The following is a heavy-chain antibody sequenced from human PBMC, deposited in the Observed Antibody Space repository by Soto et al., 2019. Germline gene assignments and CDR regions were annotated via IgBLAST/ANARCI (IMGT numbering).Heavy chain of an antibody. CDR2: IWYDGSNK. D-gene: IGHD1-1*01. CDR1: GFTFSSYG. V-gene: IGHV3-33*01. J-gene: IGHJ4*01. CDR3: ARDWNHTFDY. Sequence: GGSLRLSCAASGFTFSSYGMHWVRQAPGKGLEWVAVIWYDGSNKYYAGSVKGRFTISRDNSKNTLYLQMNSLRAEDTAVYYCARDWNHTFDYWGHGTLVTVSS.